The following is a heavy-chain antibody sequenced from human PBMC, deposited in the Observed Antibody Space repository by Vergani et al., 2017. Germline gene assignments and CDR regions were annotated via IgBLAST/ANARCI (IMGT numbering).Heavy chain of an antibody. CDR1: GFTFSSYG. CDR2: IWYDGSNK. Sequence: QVQLVESGGGVVQPGRSLRLSCAASGFTFSSYGMHWVRQAPGKGLEWVAVIWYDGSNKYYEDSVKGRFTISRDNSKNTLYLQMNSLRAEDTAVYYCAKAKGTMFGVVIYYMDVWGKGTTVTVSS. D-gene: IGHD3-3*01. V-gene: IGHV3-33*06. CDR3: AKAKGTMFGVVIYYMDV. J-gene: IGHJ6*03.